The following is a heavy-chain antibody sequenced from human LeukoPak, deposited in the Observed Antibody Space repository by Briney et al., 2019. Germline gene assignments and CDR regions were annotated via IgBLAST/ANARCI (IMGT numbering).Heavy chain of an antibody. CDR3: ARIHSSSWPNWFDP. CDR1: GYTFTSYG. CDR2: ISAYNGNT. D-gene: IGHD6-13*01. Sequence: ASVKVSCKASGYTFTSYGISWVRQAPGQGLEWMGWISAYNGNTNYAQKLQGRVTMTTDTSTSTAYMELRSLRSDDTAVYHCARIHSSSWPNWFDPWGQGTLVTVSS. J-gene: IGHJ5*02. V-gene: IGHV1-18*01.